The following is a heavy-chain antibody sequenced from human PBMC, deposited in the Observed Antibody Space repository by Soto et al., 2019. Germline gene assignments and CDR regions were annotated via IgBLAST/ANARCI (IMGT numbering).Heavy chain of an antibody. Sequence: EVQLVETGGGLIQPGGSLRLSCGVYGFTVRSNYMSWVRQAPGKGLEWVSVIYDGGSTSYADSVKGRFTISRDNSKNTVYLQMNSLRAEDTAVYFCARERLYGPASAWGQGTLVTVSS. J-gene: IGHJ4*02. V-gene: IGHV3-53*02. D-gene: IGHD3-10*01. CDR2: IYDGGST. CDR1: GFTVRSNY. CDR3: ARERLYGPASA.